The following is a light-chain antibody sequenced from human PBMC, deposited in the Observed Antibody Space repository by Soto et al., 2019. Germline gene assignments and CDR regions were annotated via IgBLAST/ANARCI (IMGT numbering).Light chain of an antibody. V-gene: IGLV2-8*01. CDR2: EVN. J-gene: IGLJ1*01. CDR3: SSYAGSNNYV. CDR1: SSDVGGYNY. Sequence: QSALTQPPSASGSPGQSVAISCTGTSSDVGGYNYVSWYQLHPGKAPKLMIYEVNMRPSGVPDRCSGSKSGNTASLTVSGLRAEDEADYYCSSYAGSNNYVFGTGTKLTVL.